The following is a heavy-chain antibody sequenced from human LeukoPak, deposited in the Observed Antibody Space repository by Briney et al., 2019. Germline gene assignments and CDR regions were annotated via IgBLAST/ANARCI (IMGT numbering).Heavy chain of an antibody. CDR2: IYYSGST. D-gene: IGHD3-10*01. V-gene: IGHV4-39*01. CDR3: ARHAGGLRGTFDY. Sequence: TSETLSLTCTVSGGSISSYYWSWIRQPPGKGLEWIGSIYYSGSTYYNPSLKSRVTISVDTSKNQFSLKLSSVTAADTAVYYCARHAGGLRGTFDYWGQGTLVTVSS. J-gene: IGHJ4*02. CDR1: GGSISSYY.